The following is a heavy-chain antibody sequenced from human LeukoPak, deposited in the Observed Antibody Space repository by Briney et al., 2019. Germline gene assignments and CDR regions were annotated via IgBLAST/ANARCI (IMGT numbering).Heavy chain of an antibody. CDR3: ARENGLSHPRRFDP. J-gene: IGHJ5*02. CDR2: IYYTGGT. D-gene: IGHD2-8*01. Sequence: SETLSLTCIVSGGSISRYFWSWIRQPPGKGLEWIGHIYYTGGTNYDPSLKSRVPISVDMSKDQFSLKLNSVTAADTAVYYCARENGLSHPRRFDPWGQGTLVTVPS. V-gene: IGHV4-59*01. CDR1: GGSISRYF.